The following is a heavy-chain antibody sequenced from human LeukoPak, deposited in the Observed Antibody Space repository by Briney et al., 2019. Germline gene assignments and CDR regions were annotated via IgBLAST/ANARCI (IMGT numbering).Heavy chain of an antibody. D-gene: IGHD6-13*01. CDR2: IIPIFGTA. Sequence: SVKLSCKASGGTFSSYAISWVRQAPGQGLEWMGRIIPIFGTANYAQKFQGRVTITTYESTSTAYMELSSLRSEDTAVYYCARDYIAAAGRSWFDPWGQGTLVTVSS. CDR3: ARDYIAAAGRSWFDP. J-gene: IGHJ5*02. CDR1: GGTFSSYA. V-gene: IGHV1-69*05.